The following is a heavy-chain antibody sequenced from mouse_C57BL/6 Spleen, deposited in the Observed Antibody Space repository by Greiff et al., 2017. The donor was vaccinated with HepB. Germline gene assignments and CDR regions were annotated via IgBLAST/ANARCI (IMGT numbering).Heavy chain of an antibody. CDR1: GYTFTGYW. J-gene: IGHJ3*01. CDR3: ARKGFYYYGSSYGGGFAY. V-gene: IGHV1-9*01. CDR2: ILPGSGST. Sequence: VQLVESGAELMKPGASVKLSCKATGYTFTGYWIEWVKQRPGHGLEWIGEILPGSGSTNYNEKFKGKATFTADTSSNTAYMQLSSLTTEDSAIYYGARKGFYYYGSSYGGGFAYWGQGTLVTVSA. D-gene: IGHD1-1*01.